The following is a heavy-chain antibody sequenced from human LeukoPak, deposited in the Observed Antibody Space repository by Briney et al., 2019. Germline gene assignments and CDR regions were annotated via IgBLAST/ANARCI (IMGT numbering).Heavy chain of an antibody. D-gene: IGHD4/OR15-4a*01. CDR2: LSGSGGGT. J-gene: IGHJ4*02. CDR1: GITLSNYG. V-gene: IGHV3-23*01. CDR3: AKEPYLLTMGDYFDY. Sequence: PGGSLRLSCAVSGITLSNYGMSWVRQAPGKGLEWVAGLSGSGGGTNYADSVQGRFTISRDNPKNTLYLQMNSLRAEDTAVYFCAKEPYLLTMGDYFDYWGQGTLVTVSS.